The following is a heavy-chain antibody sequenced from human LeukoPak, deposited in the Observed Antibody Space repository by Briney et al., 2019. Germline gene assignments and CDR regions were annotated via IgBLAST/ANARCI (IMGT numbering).Heavy chain of an antibody. CDR1: GGSISTYY. J-gene: IGHJ4*02. Sequence: PSETLSLTCTVSGGSISTYYWSWVRQPAGKGLEWIGRIHTSGSVDYNPSLKSRVTMSVDTPKKQFSLTLSSVTAADTAMYYCAREGSMTARPFVSIDYWGQGTLVTVSS. D-gene: IGHD6-6*01. CDR3: AREGSMTARPFVSIDY. V-gene: IGHV4-4*07. CDR2: IHTSGSV.